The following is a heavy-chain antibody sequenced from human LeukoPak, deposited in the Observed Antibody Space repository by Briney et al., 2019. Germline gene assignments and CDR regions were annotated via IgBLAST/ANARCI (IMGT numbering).Heavy chain of an antibody. CDR2: ISGSGGST. CDR1: GFTFSSYA. V-gene: IGHV3-23*01. D-gene: IGHD3-22*01. CDR3: ATGEDYYDSSGYYQFDY. Sequence: PGGSLRLSCAASGFTFSSYAMSWVRQAPGEGLEWVSAISGSGGSTYYADSVKGRFTISRDNSKNTLYLQMNSLRAEDTAVYYCATGEDYYDSSGYYQFDYWGQGTLVTVSS. J-gene: IGHJ4*02.